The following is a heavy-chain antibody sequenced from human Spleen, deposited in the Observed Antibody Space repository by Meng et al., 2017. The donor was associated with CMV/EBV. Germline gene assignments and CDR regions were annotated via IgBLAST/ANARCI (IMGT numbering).Heavy chain of an antibody. V-gene: IGHV1-2*02. CDR2: INPNSGGT. J-gene: IGHJ4*02. Sequence: SCQPSGYIFTGYYLHWVRQAPGQGLEWVGWINPNSGGTNSALKFQGRVTMNRDTSISTAYMELSSLRSDDTAVYYCACGSGTYSPDYWGQGTLVTVSS. CDR1: GYIFTGYY. CDR3: ACGSGTYSPDY. D-gene: IGHD3-10*01.